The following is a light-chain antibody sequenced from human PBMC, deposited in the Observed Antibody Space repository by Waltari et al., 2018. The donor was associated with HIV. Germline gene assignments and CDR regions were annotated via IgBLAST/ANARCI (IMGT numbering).Light chain of an antibody. CDR3: QQYGSSPYT. CDR1: QSVSSSY. Sequence: EIVLTQSPGTLSLSPGESSTLSCRASQSVSSSYLAWYQQEPGQAPRLLIHAASRRATGIPDRFSGSGSGTDFTLTISGLEPEDFAVYYCQQYGSSPYTFGQGTNLEIK. V-gene: IGKV3-20*01. CDR2: AAS. J-gene: IGKJ2*01.